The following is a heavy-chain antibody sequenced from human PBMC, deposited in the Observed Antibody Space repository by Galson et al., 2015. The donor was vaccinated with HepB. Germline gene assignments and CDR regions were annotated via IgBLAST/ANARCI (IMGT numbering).Heavy chain of an antibody. CDR1: GGTFSSYA. V-gene: IGHV1-69*13. J-gene: IGHJ4*02. Sequence: SVKVSCKVSGGTFSSYAICWVRQAPGQGLEWMGGVIPIFGTTSYAQKFLDRVTITADESTTTAYMELSSLKSEDTAVYYCARESGNGWSSEYWGQGTLVNVS. D-gene: IGHD2-15*01. CDR2: VIPIFGTT. CDR3: ARESGNGWSSEY.